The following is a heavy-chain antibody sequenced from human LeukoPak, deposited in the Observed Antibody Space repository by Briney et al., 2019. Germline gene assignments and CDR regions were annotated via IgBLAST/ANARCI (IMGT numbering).Heavy chain of an antibody. CDR3: ARGDKSGRRNLYHFEQ. CDR2: ISYDGSNK. D-gene: IGHD5-12*01. V-gene: IGHV3-30-3*01. CDR1: GFTFSSYA. Sequence: GGSLRLSCAASGFTFSSYAMHWVRQAPGKGLEWVAVISYDGSNKYYADSVKGRFTISRDNSKNTLYLQMNSLRAEDTAVYYCARGDKSGRRNLYHFEQWGQGTLVTVSS. J-gene: IGHJ4*02.